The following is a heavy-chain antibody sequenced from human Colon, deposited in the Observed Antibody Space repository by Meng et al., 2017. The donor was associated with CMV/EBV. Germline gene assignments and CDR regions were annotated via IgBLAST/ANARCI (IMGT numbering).Heavy chain of an antibody. CDR2: IYYSGSA. CDR1: GDSIRSHY. CDR3: ARGLGHASNNSHDY. D-gene: IGHD1-1*01. V-gene: IGHV4-59*11. Sequence: LRLSCTVSGDSIRSHYWSWIRQPPGKGLEWMGYIYYSGSATYSPSLRSRITISVDTSKNQFSLNLRSVTAADTAMYFCARGLGHASNNSHDYWGQGTLVTVSS. J-gene: IGHJ4*02.